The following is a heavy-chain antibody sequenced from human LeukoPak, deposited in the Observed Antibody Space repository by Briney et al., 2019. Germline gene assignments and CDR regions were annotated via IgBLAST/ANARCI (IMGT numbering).Heavy chain of an antibody. V-gene: IGHV4-59*01. CDR2: IYYSGST. D-gene: IGHD3-10*01. Sequence: PSETLSLTCTVSGGSISSYYWSWIRQPPGKGLEWIGYIYYSGSTNYNPSLKSRVTISVDTSKNQFSLKLSSVTAADTAVYYCAVGGGSGSLYGGAVDYWGQGTLVTVSS. CDR3: AVGGGSGSLYGGAVDY. J-gene: IGHJ4*02. CDR1: GGSISSYY.